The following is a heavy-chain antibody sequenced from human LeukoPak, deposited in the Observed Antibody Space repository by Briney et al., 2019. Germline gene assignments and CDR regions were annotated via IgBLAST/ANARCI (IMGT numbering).Heavy chain of an antibody. CDR3: AREHYYGSGSYYNVNWFDP. J-gene: IGHJ5*02. Sequence: SETLSLTCTVSGGSISSYYWSWIRQPPGKGLEWIGHIYYSGSTNYNPSLKSRVTISVDTSKNQFSLKLSSVTAADTAVYYCAREHYYGSGSYYNVNWFDPWGQGTPVTVSS. V-gene: IGHV4-59*01. CDR2: IYYSGST. CDR1: GGSISSYY. D-gene: IGHD3-10*01.